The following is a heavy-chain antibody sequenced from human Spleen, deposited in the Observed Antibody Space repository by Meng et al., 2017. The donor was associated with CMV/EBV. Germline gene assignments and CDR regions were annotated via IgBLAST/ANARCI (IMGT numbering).Heavy chain of an antibody. CDR3: AIWED. CDR2: ISGSGDDT. Sequence: GESLKISCAASGFTFSAFAMSWVRQAPGKGLEWVSGISGSGDDTYYADSVKGRFTISRDKSKNSLFLQMNSLSAEDTAVYYCAIWEDWGQGTLVTVSS. D-gene: IGHD1-26*01. J-gene: IGHJ4*02. V-gene: IGHV3-23*01. CDR1: GFTFSAFA.